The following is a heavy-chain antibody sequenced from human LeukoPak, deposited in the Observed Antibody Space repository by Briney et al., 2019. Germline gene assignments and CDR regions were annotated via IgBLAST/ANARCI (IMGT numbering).Heavy chain of an antibody. CDR3: ADGRITIFH. CDR2: IYYSGST. J-gene: IGHJ4*02. D-gene: IGHD3-9*01. V-gene: IGHV4-39*07. Sequence: PSETLSLTCTVSGGSISSSSYYWGWIRQPPGKGLEWIGSIYYSGSTYYNPSLKSRVTISVDTSKNQFSLKLSSVTAADTAVYYCADGRITIFHWGQGTLVTVSS. CDR1: GGSISSSSYY.